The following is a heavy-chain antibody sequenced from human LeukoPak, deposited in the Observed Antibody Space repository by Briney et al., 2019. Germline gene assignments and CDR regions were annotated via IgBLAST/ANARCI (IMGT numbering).Heavy chain of an antibody. Sequence: KTSETLSLTCTVSGGSISSSSYYWGWIRQPPGKGLEWIGSIYYSGSTYYNPSLKSRVTISVDTSKNQFSLKLSSVTAADTAVYYCARRDGDYGDYAYPFDYWGQGTLVTVSS. CDR1: GGSISSSSYY. J-gene: IGHJ4*02. V-gene: IGHV4-39*01. CDR2: IYYSGST. D-gene: IGHD4-17*01. CDR3: ARRDGDYGDYAYPFDY.